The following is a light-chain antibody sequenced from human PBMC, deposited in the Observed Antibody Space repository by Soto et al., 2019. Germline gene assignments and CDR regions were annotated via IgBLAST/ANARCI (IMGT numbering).Light chain of an antibody. CDR2: AAS. Sequence: DIQMPQSPSSLSASVGDRVTITCRASQGIGSYLAWYQQKPGEAPKLLIFAASTLQSGVPSRFSGSGSGTDFTLTISSLQAEDFATYYCQQLSTYLSTFGGGTKVDI. CDR3: QQLSTYLST. J-gene: IGKJ4*01. CDR1: QGIGSY. V-gene: IGKV1-9*01.